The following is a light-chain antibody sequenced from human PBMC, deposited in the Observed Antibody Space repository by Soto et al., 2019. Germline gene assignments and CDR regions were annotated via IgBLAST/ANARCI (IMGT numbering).Light chain of an antibody. V-gene: IGKV3-15*01. CDR2: SAS. CDR3: QQYNTWPV. CDR1: QSLSIN. Sequence: EIVLRHCPGTMCLAAGRGAPLCXRASQSLSINLAWYQQKPGQAPXALIYSASTRATGIPSRFSGSSSGTDFTLTLSSLQSEDFAVYYCQQYNTWPVFGQGTKVDIK. J-gene: IGKJ1*01.